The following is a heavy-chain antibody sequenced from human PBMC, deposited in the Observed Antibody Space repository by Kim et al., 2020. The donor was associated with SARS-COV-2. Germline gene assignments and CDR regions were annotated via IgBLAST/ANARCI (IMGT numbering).Heavy chain of an antibody. Sequence: PSLKSRVTISVDTSKNQFSLELSSVTAADTAVYYCASPIRRIAVAGEVSYWGQGTLVTVSS. V-gene: IGHV4-39*01. CDR3: ASPIRRIAVAGEVSY. D-gene: IGHD6-19*01. J-gene: IGHJ4*02.